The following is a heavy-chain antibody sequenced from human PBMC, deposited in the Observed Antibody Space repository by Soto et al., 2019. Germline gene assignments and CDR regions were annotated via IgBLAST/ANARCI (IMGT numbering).Heavy chain of an antibody. D-gene: IGHD5-18*01. CDR2: ISFGSSYT. Sequence: QVQLVESGGGLVKPGGSPRLSCAASGLTLSDYYMTWIRQAPGKGLEWVSDISFGSSYTNYADSVKGRFTISRDNAKNSLYLQMNSLRAEDTAVYYCARDGYGFGKGYYLDHWGQGTLVTVSS. CDR3: ARDGYGFGKGYYLDH. J-gene: IGHJ4*02. V-gene: IGHV3-11*06. CDR1: GLTLSDYY.